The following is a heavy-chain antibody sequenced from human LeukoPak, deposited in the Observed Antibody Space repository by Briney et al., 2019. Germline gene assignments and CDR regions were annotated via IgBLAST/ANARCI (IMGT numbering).Heavy chain of an antibody. V-gene: IGHV3-53*01. Sequence: PGGSLRLSCAVSGFTVSSNYMTWVRQAPGKGREWVSVIYSGGSIYYADSVKGRFTISRDISKNTVDLQLNSLRAEDTAVYYCASGKETSMAQGYWGQGTLVTVSS. CDR1: GFTVSSNY. CDR3: ASGKETSMAQGY. D-gene: IGHD5-18*01. J-gene: IGHJ4*02. CDR2: IYSGGSI.